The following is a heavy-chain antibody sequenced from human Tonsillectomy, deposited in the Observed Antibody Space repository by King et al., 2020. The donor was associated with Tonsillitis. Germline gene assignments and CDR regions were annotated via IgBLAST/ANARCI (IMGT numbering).Heavy chain of an antibody. Sequence: QVQLVQSGAEVKKPGASVQVSCKASGYTFTSYGISWVRQAPGQGLEWMGWISAYNGNTNYAQKLQGRVTMTTDTSTSTAYMELRSLRSDDTALYYCARVPVAGATTVTTSRKFDPWGQGTLVTVSS. CDR3: ARVPVAGATTVTTSRKFDP. CDR1: GYTFTSYG. J-gene: IGHJ5*02. D-gene: IGHD4-17*01. CDR2: ISAYNGNT. V-gene: IGHV1-18*04.